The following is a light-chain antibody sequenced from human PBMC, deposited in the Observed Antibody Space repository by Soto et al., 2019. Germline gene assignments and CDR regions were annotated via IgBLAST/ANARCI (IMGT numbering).Light chain of an antibody. CDR3: QQSFSPLWT. Sequence: DIQMTQSPSSLSASVGDRVTITCRASQSISNYLNWYQQKPGKAPKLLIYAASSRQSGVPSRFSGSGSETDFTLTISSLQPDDSETYYCQQSFSPLWTFGQGTKVEVK. CDR2: AAS. V-gene: IGKV1-39*01. CDR1: QSISNY. J-gene: IGKJ1*01.